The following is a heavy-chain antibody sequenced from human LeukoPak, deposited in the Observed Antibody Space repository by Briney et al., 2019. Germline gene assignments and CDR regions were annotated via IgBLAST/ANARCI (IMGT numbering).Heavy chain of an antibody. CDR1: GGTFGSYA. D-gene: IGHD1-1*01. CDR2: IIPIFGTA. J-gene: IGHJ4*02. V-gene: IGHV1-69*13. CDR3: ARGGVQLERFDY. Sequence: SVRVACKASGGTFGSYAISWVRQAPGQGLEWMGGIIPIFGTANYAQKFQGRVTITADESTGTAYMDLSSLRSEDTAVYYCARGGVQLERFDYWGQGTLVTVSS.